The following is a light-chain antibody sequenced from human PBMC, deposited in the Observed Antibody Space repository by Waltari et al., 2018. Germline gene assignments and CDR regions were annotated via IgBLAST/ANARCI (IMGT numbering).Light chain of an antibody. CDR1: ILRTYY. Sequence: SSDLPQDPAVSVALGQTVRITCQGDILRTYYGNWCRQKPGQPPELVIYGKNNRPSGIPDRFSASSSGNTASWIITGAQAEDEADYYCSSRELSGHVVFGGGTRLTVL. CDR2: GKN. J-gene: IGLJ2*01. V-gene: IGLV3-19*01. CDR3: SSRELSGHVV.